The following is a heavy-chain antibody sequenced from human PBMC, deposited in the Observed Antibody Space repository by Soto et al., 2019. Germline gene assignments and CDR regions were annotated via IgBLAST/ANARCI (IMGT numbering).Heavy chain of an antibody. CDR3: ARDNTMIARGKDLYYYYGMDI. CDR1: GYTFTSYG. V-gene: IGHV1-18*04. CDR2: ISAYNGNT. J-gene: IGHJ6*02. D-gene: IGHD3-22*01. Sequence: GASVKVSCKASGYTFTSYGISWVRQAPGQGXEWMGWISAYNGNTNYAQKLQGRVTMTTDTSTSTAYMELRSLRSDDTAVYYCARDNTMIARGKDLYYYYGMDIWGQGTTVTVS.